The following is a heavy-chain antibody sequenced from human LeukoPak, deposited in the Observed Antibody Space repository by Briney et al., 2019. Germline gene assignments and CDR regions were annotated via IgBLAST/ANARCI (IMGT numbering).Heavy chain of an antibody. CDR3: ARGRVGYCSGASCYYYYYGMDV. D-gene: IGHD2-15*01. CDR1: GGSFSGYY. J-gene: IGHJ6*02. V-gene: IGHV4-34*01. CDR2: INHSGST. Sequence: PSETLSLTCAVYGGSFSGYYWSWIRQPPGKGLEWIGEINHSGSTNYNPSLKSRVTISVDTSKNQFSLKLSSVTAADTAVYYCARGRVGYCSGASCYYYYYGMDVWGQGTTVTVSS.